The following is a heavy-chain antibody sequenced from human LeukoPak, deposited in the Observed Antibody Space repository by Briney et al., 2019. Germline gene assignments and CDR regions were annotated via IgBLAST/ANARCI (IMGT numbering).Heavy chain of an antibody. CDR1: KFTFSNYW. Sequence: PGGSLRLSCAASKFTFSNYWMHWVRQAPGKGLVWVSRINSDGSITTYADSVKGRCTISRDNAENTLYLQMNSLRAEDTAVYYCARDRDGYAIFDYWGQGTLVTVSS. J-gene: IGHJ4*02. V-gene: IGHV3-74*01. CDR3: ARDRDGYAIFDY. CDR2: INSDGSIT. D-gene: IGHD5-24*01.